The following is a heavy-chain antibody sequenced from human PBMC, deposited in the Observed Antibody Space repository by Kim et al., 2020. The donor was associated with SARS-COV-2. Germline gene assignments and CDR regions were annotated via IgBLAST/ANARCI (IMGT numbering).Heavy chain of an antibody. Sequence: GGSLRLSCAASGFTFNGYNMNWVRQAPGKGLEWVSYISSSSSTIYYADSVKGRFTISRDNAKNSLYLQMNSLRDEDTAVYYCARGAVIEARNWFNPWGQGTLVTVSS. CDR3: ARGAVIEARNWFNP. CDR1: GFTFNGYN. CDR2: ISSSSSTI. J-gene: IGHJ5*02. V-gene: IGHV3-48*02. D-gene: IGHD6-6*01.